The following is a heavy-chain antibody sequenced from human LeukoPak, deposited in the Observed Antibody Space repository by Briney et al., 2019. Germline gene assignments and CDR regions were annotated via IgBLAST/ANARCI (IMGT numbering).Heavy chain of an antibody. V-gene: IGHV3-23*01. D-gene: IGHD3-3*01. CDR1: GFTFSTYA. CDR3: ARENWIGLDY. Sequence: PPGGSLRLSCAASGFTFSTYAMSWVRQAPGKGLDWVSVISDSGGSTYYADSVKGRFTISRDNSKNTLYLQMNSLRAEDTAVYYCARENWIGLDYWGQGTLVTVSS. J-gene: IGHJ4*02. CDR2: ISDSGGST.